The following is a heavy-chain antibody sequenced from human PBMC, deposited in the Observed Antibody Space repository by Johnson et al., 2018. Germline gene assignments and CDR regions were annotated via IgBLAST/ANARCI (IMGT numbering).Heavy chain of an antibody. CDR3: VKSAGEGHLYYYYYMDV. Sequence: QVQLVQSGGGVVQPGRSLRLSCAASGFTFSSYGMHWVRQAPGKGLEWVAVIAYDGSNKYYADSVKGRFTISRDNSKHTLYLQMNSLRAEDTAVYYCVKSAGEGHLYYYYYMDVWGKGTTVTVSS. D-gene: IGHD2-21*01. CDR2: IAYDGSNK. V-gene: IGHV3-30*03. CDR1: GFTFSSYG. J-gene: IGHJ6*03.